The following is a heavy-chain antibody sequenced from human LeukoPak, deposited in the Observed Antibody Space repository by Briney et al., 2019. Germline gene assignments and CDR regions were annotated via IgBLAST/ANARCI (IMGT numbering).Heavy chain of an antibody. D-gene: IGHD3-9*01. CDR3: ASGPITIPYGMDV. CDR1: GFTFSSYE. CDR2: ISSSGSTI. J-gene: IGHJ6*04. Sequence: PGGSLRLSCAASGFTFSSYEMNWVRQAPGKGLEWVSYISSSGSTIYYADSVKGRFTISRDNAKNSLYLQMNSLRAEDTAVYYCASGPITIPYGMDVWGKGTTVTVSS. V-gene: IGHV3-48*03.